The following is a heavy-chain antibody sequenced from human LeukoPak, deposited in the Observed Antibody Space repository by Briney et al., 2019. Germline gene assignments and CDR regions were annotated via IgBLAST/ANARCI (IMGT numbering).Heavy chain of an antibody. J-gene: IGHJ4*02. CDR2: IYSGGST. D-gene: IGHD3-10*01. V-gene: IGHV3-53*01. Sequence: PGGSLRLSCAASELTLSSNYMSWVRQAPGKGLESVSVIYSGGSTYYADSVRGRFTISRDNSKNTLYLQMNSLRVEDTAVYYCARVGGHWGQGTLVTVSS. CDR3: ARVGGH. CDR1: ELTLSSNY.